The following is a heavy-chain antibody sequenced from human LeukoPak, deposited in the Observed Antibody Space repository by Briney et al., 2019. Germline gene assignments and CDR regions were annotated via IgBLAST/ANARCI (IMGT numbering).Heavy chain of an antibody. D-gene: IGHD2-2*01. CDR3: ARVGVEGASCYDY. CDR2: ISGSGGST. CDR1: GFTFSSYA. Sequence: GGSLRLSCAASGFTFSSYAMSWVRQAPGKGLEWVADISGSGGSTYYADSVKGRSTISRDNSKHTVYLQMNSLRAEDTAVYYCARVGVEGASCYDYWGQGTLVTVSS. V-gene: IGHV3-23*01. J-gene: IGHJ4*02.